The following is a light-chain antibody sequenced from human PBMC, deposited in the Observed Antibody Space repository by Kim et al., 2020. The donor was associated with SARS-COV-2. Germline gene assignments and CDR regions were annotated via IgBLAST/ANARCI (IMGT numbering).Light chain of an antibody. V-gene: IGKV3-11*01. CDR3: QQHPFT. CDR2: DAS. CDR1: QSVATY. J-gene: IGKJ4*01. Sequence: EVVLTQSPATLSLSPGERATLSCRASQSVATYLAWYQHKPGQAPRLLIYDASKRATGIPARFSGSGSGTDFTLTISSLEPEDFAVYYCQQHPFTFGGGTKVDIK.